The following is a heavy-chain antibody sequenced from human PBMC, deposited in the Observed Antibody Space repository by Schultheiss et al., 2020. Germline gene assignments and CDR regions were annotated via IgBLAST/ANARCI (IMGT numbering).Heavy chain of an antibody. CDR2: IIPIFGTA. V-gene: IGHV1-69*06. Sequence: SVKVSCKASGGTFSSYAISWVRQAPGQGLEWMGGIIPIFGTANYAQKFQGRVTITADKSTSTAYMELSSLRSEDTAVYYCARCESEPYYDFWSGYYHDAFDIWGQGTMVTVSS. CDR1: GGTFSSYA. D-gene: IGHD3-3*01. CDR3: ARCESEPYYDFWSGYYHDAFDI. J-gene: IGHJ3*02.